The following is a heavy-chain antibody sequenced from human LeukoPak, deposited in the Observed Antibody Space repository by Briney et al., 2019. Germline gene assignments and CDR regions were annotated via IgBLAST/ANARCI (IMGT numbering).Heavy chain of an antibody. CDR2: INGDGSNT. CDR1: GFTFSSHW. Sequence: PGGSLRLSCAASGFTFSSHWMHWVRQAPGKGQVWVSRINGDGSNTTYADSVKGRFTISRDNAKNTLYLQMNSLRAEDTAVYHCARSKSGYSTDAFDIWGQGIMVTVSS. V-gene: IGHV3-74*03. D-gene: IGHD6-13*01. J-gene: IGHJ3*02. CDR3: ARSKSGYSTDAFDI.